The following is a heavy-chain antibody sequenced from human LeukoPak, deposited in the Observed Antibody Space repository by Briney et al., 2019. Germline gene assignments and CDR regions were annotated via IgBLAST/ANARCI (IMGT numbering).Heavy chain of an antibody. Sequence: GGSLKLSWAAAGFTFSGSAMHWVRHAAGKGRGWVGRIRSKANSYAPAYAASVKGRFTISRDDSKNTAYLQMNSLKTEDTAVYYCARANRATGALGSWGQGTLVTVSS. CDR2: IRSKANSYAP. D-gene: IGHD1-26*01. V-gene: IGHV3-73*01. J-gene: IGHJ5*02. CDR3: ARANRATGALGS. CDR1: GFTFSGSA.